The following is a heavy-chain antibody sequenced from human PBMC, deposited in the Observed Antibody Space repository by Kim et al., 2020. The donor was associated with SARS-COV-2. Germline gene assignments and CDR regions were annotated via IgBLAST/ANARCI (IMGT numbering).Heavy chain of an antibody. CDR3: ATYSSGWYGVPFDY. CDR1: GFTLRNYR. CDR2: MSYDGSNT. Sequence: GGSLRLSCVASGFTLRNYRMPWVRQAPGKGLEWVAVMSYDGSNTNYADSVKGRFTISRDTSKNTLFLEMNSLRVEDTAVYYCATYSSGWYGVPFDYWGQGTLVTVSS. V-gene: IGHV3-33*03. D-gene: IGHD6-19*01. J-gene: IGHJ4*02.